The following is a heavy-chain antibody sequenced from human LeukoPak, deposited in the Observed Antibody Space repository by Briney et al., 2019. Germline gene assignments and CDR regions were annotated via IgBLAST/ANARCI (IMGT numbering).Heavy chain of an antibody. CDR1: GFTVSSNY. CDR2: VNGNGGST. Sequence: GGSLRLSCAASGFTVSSNYMSWVRQAPGKGLEWVSGVNGNGGSTSYADSVKGRFTIFRDNSKNTVYLQMNSLRVEDTAVYYCAKSLYGGCDYWGQGTVVTVSS. J-gene: IGHJ4*02. V-gene: IGHV3-53*01. D-gene: IGHD3-16*02. CDR3: AKSLYGGCDY.